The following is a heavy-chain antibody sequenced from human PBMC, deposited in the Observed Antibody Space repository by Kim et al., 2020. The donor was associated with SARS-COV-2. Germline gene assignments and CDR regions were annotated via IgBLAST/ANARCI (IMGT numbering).Heavy chain of an antibody. CDR2: DGSNK. CDR3: AKDLFDI. J-gene: IGHJ3*02. V-gene: IGHV3-30*02. Sequence: DGSNKYYADSVKGRFTISRDNSKNTLYLQVNSLRAEDTAVYYCAKDLFDIWGQGTMVTVSS.